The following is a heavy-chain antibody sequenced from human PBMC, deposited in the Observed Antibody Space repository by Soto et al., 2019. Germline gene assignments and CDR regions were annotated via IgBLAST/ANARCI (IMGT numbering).Heavy chain of an antibody. Sequence: QVQLVQSGAEVKKPGASVKVTCKASGYTFTSYDINWVRQATGQGLEWMGWMNANSGNTGYAQKFQGRVTMTRSKSVSTAYMELTGLGSEDTAVYYCARGHNYHDSSGYYGDWGQGTLVTVSS. CDR1: GYTFTSYD. CDR3: ARGHNYHDSSGYYGD. CDR2: MNANSGNT. V-gene: IGHV1-8*01. J-gene: IGHJ4*02. D-gene: IGHD3-22*01.